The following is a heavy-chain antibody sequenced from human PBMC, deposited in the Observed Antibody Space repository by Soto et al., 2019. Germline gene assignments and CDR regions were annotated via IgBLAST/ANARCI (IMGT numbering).Heavy chain of an antibody. CDR1: GGTFSSYT. D-gene: IGHD2-2*01. V-gene: IGHV1-69*02. CDR3: ARYCSSTSCFFYYGMDV. J-gene: IGHJ6*02. Sequence: SVKVSCKASGGTFSSYTISWVRQAPGQGLEWMGRIIPILGIANYAQKFQGRVTITADKSTSTAYMELSSLRSEDTAVYYCARYCSSTSCFFYYGMDVWGQGTTVTVSS. CDR2: IIPILGIA.